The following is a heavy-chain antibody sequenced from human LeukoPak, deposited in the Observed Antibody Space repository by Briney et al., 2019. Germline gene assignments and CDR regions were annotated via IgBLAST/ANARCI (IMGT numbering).Heavy chain of an antibody. D-gene: IGHD6-25*01. CDR3: AREIPAATVLFDR. V-gene: IGHV3-7*01. Sequence: GGSLRLSCAASGFTFSSYWMGWVRQAPGKGLEWVANIKQDGSEKYYVDSVKGRFTISRDNAKNSLYLQVNSLTAEDTAVYYCAREIPAATVLFDRWGQGTLVTVSS. CDR2: IKQDGSEK. J-gene: IGHJ5*02. CDR1: GFTFSSYW.